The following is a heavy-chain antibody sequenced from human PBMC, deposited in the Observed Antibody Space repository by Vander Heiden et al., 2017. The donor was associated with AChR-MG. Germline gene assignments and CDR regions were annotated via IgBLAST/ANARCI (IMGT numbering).Heavy chain of an antibody. D-gene: IGHD1-7*01. Sequence: EVQLVESGGGLVQPGGSLRLSCAASGFPFSSYSMNWVRQAPGKGLEWVSYISSSSSTIYYADSVKGRFTISRDNAKNSLYLQMNSLRDEDTAVYYCASLTGTNRFDFDYWGQGTLVTVSS. CDR3: ASLTGTNRFDFDY. CDR2: ISSSSSTI. J-gene: IGHJ4*02. CDR1: GFPFSSYS. V-gene: IGHV3-48*02.